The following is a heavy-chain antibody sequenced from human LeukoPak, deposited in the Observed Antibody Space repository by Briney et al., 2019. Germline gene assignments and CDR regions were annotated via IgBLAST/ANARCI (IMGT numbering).Heavy chain of an antibody. CDR3: XXXXXXXYYYGMDV. V-gene: IGHV4-59*01. CDR1: GGSISSYY. J-gene: IGHJ6*02. CDR2: IYYSGST. Sequence: SETLSLTCTVSGGSISSYYWSWIRQPPGKGLEWIGYIYYSGSTNYNPSLKSRVTISVDTSKNQFSLKLSSVTAADTAVYYCXXXXXXXYYYGMDVWGQGTTVTVSS.